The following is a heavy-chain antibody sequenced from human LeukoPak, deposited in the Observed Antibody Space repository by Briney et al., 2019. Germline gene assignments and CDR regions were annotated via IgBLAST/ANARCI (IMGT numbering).Heavy chain of an antibody. J-gene: IGHJ4*02. CDR2: IWYDGSNK. Sequence: GGSLRLSCAASGFSFSSYGMHWVRQAPGKGLEWVAVIWYDGSNKYYTDSVKGRFTISRDNSKNTLYLQMNSLRAEDTAVYYCAKDRGLWILDYWGQGTLVTVSS. CDR3: AKDRGLWILDY. CDR1: GFSFSSYG. V-gene: IGHV3-33*06. D-gene: IGHD3/OR15-3a*01.